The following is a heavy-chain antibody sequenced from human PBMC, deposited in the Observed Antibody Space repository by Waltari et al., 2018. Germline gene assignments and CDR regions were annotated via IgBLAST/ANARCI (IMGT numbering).Heavy chain of an antibody. CDR2: IYPGDSDT. V-gene: IGHV5-51*03. CDR3: ARGPSPEYSSSWSPTYYYYGMDV. Sequence: EVQLVQSGAEVKKPGESLKISCKGSGYSFTSYWIGWVRQMPGKGLEWMGIIYPGDSDTRYSPSFQGQVTISADKSISTAYLQWSSLKASDTAMYYCARGPSPEYSSSWSPTYYYYGMDVWGQGTTVTVSS. CDR1: GYSFTSYW. D-gene: IGHD6-13*01. J-gene: IGHJ6*02.